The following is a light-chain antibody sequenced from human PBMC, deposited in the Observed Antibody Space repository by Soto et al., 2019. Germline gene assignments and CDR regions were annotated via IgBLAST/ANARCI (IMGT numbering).Light chain of an antibody. J-gene: IGKJ2*01. V-gene: IGKV3-15*01. CDR3: HQYKSYTPYT. Sequence: EIVMTQSPATLSVSPGERATVSCRASQSVGSDLGWYQQKPGQAPRLLIYGASNRATGIPARFSGSGSGTEFTLTISSLQSDDFGTYYCHQYKSYTPYTIGQGTKVEIK. CDR1: QSVGSD. CDR2: GAS.